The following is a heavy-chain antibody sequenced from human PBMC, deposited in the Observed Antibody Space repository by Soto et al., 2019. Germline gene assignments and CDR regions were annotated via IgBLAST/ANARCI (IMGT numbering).Heavy chain of an antibody. V-gene: IGHV1-24*01. D-gene: IGHD6-19*01. CDR2: FDPEDGET. J-gene: IGHJ4*02. CDR3: ATVSVGWYEFDY. CDR1: GYTLTELS. Sequence: GASVKVSCKVSGYTLTELSMHWVRQAPGKGLEWMGGFDPEDGETIYAQKFQGRVTMTGDTSTDTAYMELSSLRSEDTAVYYCATVSVGWYEFDYWGQGTLVTVSS.